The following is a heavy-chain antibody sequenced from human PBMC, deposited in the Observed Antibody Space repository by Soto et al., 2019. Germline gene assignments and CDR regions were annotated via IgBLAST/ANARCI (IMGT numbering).Heavy chain of an antibody. V-gene: IGHV3-30*03. CDR1: GFTFDRHA. CDR3: ARGGAVGTSAYFFDF. Sequence: QVRLVESGGGVAQPGRSLTLSCAASGFTFDRHAMHWLRQPPGKGLEWLAAISFDGANKYYPDSVWGRYTVSRDNSAHTLSLEMTSLTADDTALYYCARGGAVGTSAYFFDFWGQGALVTVSS. J-gene: IGHJ4*02. D-gene: IGHD6-19*01. CDR2: ISFDGANK.